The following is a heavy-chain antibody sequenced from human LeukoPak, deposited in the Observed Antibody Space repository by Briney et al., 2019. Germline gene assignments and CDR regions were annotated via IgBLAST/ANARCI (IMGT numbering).Heavy chain of an antibody. CDR2: IYYSGST. V-gene: IGHV4-59*01. Sequence: PSETLSLTCTISGGSISNYYWSWIRQPPGKGLEWIGYIYYSGSTNYNPSLKSRVTISVDTSKNQFSLKLSSVTAADTAVYYCARGGIDDIVVIPAATHFDSWGQGTLVTVSS. CDR3: ARGGIDDIVVIPAATHFDS. CDR1: GGSISNYY. J-gene: IGHJ4*02. D-gene: IGHD2-2*01.